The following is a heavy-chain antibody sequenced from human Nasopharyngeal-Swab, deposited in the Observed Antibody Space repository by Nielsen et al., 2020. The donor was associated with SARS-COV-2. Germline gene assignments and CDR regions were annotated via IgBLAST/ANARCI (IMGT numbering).Heavy chain of an antibody. CDR3: AKDYYDSSGYQCYYYGMDV. CDR2: ISGSGGST. J-gene: IGHJ6*02. D-gene: IGHD3-22*01. Sequence: GESLKISCAASGFTFSSYAMSWVRQAPGKGLEWVSAISGSGGSTYYADSVKGRFTISRDNSKNTLYLQMNSLRAEDTAVYYCAKDYYDSSGYQCYYYGMDVWGQGTTVTVSS. V-gene: IGHV3-23*01. CDR1: GFTFSSYA.